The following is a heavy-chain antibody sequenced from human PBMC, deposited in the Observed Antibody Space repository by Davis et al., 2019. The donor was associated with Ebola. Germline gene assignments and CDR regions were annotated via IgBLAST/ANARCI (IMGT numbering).Heavy chain of an antibody. J-gene: IGHJ6*02. CDR3: AARAVRYFEVEDGMDV. CDR1: GYTFTSYY. CDR2: INPSGGST. Sequence: ASVKVSCKASGYTFTSYYMHWVRQAPGQGLEWMGIINPSGGSTSYAQKFQGRVTMTRDTSTSTVYMELSSLRSEDTAVYYCAARAVRYFEVEDGMDVWGQGTTVTVSS. D-gene: IGHD3-9*01. V-gene: IGHV1-46*01.